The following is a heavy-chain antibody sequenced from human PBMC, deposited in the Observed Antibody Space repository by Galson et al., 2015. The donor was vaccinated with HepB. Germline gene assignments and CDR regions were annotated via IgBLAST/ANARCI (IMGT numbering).Heavy chain of an antibody. CDR1: GGSISSYY. V-gene: IGHV4-59*01. D-gene: IGHD1-7*01. Sequence: TCTVSGGSISSYYWSWIRQPPGKGLEWIGYIYYSGSTNYNPSLKSRVTISVDTSKNQFSLKLSSVTAADTAVYYCARDETGTTDWYFDLWGRGTLVTVSS. CDR2: IYYSGST. J-gene: IGHJ2*01. CDR3: ARDETGTTDWYFDL.